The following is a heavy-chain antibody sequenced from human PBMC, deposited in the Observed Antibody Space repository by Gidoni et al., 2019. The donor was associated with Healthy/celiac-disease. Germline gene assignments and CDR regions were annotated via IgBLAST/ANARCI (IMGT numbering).Heavy chain of an antibody. CDR3: ARRATTGRFFDY. Sequence: QLQLQESGPGLVKPSETLSLTCTVSGGSISSSRYYWGWIRQPPGKGLEWIGSIYYSGSTYYNPSLKSRVTISVDTSKNQFSLKLSSVTAADTAVYYCARRATTGRFFDYWGQGTLVTVSS. CDR1: GGSISSSRYY. V-gene: IGHV4-39*01. D-gene: IGHD1-26*01. J-gene: IGHJ4*02. CDR2: IYYSGST.